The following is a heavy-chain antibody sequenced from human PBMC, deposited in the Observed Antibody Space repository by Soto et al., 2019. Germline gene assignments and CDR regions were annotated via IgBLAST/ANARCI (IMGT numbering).Heavy chain of an antibody. CDR2: IYYTGST. CDR1: GGSIGTYY. D-gene: IGHD2-2*02. V-gene: IGHV4-59*08. CDR3: GRNAYPVPFAP. Sequence: SETLSLTCSVSGGSIGTYYWSWIRQSPGKGLEWIGYIYYTGSTKYNPTLKSRVTISLDTSKNQFSLKLSSVTAADTAVYYCGRNAYPVPFAPWGQGTLVTVSS. J-gene: IGHJ5*02.